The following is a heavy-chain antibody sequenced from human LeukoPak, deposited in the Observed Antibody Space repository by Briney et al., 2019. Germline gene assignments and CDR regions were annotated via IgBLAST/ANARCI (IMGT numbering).Heavy chain of an antibody. Sequence: ASVKVSCKVSGYTLTELSMHWVRRAPGKGLEWMGGFDPEDGETIYAQKFQGRVTMTEDTSTDTAYMELRSLRSDDTAVYYCARARVPYDFWSGYFDYWGQGTLVTVSS. CDR2: FDPEDGET. D-gene: IGHD3-3*01. CDR3: ARARVPYDFWSGYFDY. J-gene: IGHJ4*02. CDR1: GYTLTELS. V-gene: IGHV1-24*01.